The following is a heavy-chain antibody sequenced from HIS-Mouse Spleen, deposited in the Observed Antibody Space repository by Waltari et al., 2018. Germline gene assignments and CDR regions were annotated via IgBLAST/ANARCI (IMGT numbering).Heavy chain of an antibody. D-gene: IGHD3-10*01. CDR3: ARDGTDYYGSGSYYIFSHAFDI. J-gene: IGHJ3*02. Sequence: EVQLVESGGGLVQPGGSLRLSCAASGFTFSSYSMNWVRQAPGKGLEWVSYISSSSGTIYYADCVKGRLTISRENAKNSLYLQMNSLRDEDTAVYYCARDGTDYYGSGSYYIFSHAFDIWGQGTMVTVSS. CDR1: GFTFSSYS. CDR2: ISSSSGTI. V-gene: IGHV3-48*02.